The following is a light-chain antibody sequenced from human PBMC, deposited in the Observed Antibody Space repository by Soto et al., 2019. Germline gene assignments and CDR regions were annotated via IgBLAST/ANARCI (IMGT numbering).Light chain of an antibody. Sequence: QSVLTQPASVSGSPGPSITISCTGTSSDVGGYNYVSWYQQHPGKAPKLMIYEVSNRPSGVSNRFSGSKSGNAASLTISGLQADDEADYYCSSYTSSSTRVFGGGTKLTVL. CDR2: EVS. J-gene: IGLJ3*02. V-gene: IGLV2-14*01. CDR3: SSYTSSSTRV. CDR1: SSDVGGYNY.